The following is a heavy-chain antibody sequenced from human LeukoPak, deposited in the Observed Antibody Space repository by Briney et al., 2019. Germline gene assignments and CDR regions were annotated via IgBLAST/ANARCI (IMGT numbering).Heavy chain of an antibody. D-gene: IGHD6-13*01. V-gene: IGHV1-2*02. J-gene: IGHJ4*02. CDR2: INPNNGDP. CDR1: GYTFTGYY. CDR3: TRDASRTHFDS. Sequence: ASVKVSCKASGYTFTGYYMHWVRQAPGRGLEWMGCINPNNGDPHYAQKFQGRVTMTRDTSISTAYMELSSLRSDDTAFYYCTRDASRTHFDSWGQGTLVTVSS.